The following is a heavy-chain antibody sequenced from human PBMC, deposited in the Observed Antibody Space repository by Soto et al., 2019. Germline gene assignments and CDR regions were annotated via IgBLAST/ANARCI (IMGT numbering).Heavy chain of an antibody. CDR2: INHSGST. Sequence: QVQLQQWGAGLLKPSETLSLTCAVYGGSFSGYYWSWIRQPPGKGLEWIGEINHSGSTNYNPSLKSRVTISVDTSNHQSSLKLSSVTAADAAVYYCARGKHEAAPGTSYYYYGMDVWGQGTTVTVSS. CDR3: ARGKHEAAPGTSYYYYGMDV. CDR1: GGSFSGYY. J-gene: IGHJ6*02. D-gene: IGHD6-13*01. V-gene: IGHV4-34*01.